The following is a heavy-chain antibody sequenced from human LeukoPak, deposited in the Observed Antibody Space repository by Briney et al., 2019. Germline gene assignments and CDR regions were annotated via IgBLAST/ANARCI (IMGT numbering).Heavy chain of an antibody. CDR2: ISSSGSTI. V-gene: IGHV3-11*04. J-gene: IGHJ4*02. CDR3: AREVYYYGSGRYYIDY. CDR1: GFTFSDYY. D-gene: IGHD3-10*01. Sequence: GGSLRLSCAASGFTFSDYYMSWIRQAPGKGLEWVSYISSSGSTIYYADSVKGRFTISRDNAKNSLYLQMNSLRAEDTAVYYCAREVYYYGSGRYYIDYWGQGTLVTVSS.